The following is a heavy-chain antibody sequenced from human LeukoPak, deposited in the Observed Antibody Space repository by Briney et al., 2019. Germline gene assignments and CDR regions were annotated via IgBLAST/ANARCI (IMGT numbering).Heavy chain of an antibody. D-gene: IGHD3-22*01. V-gene: IGHV3-53*01. CDR2: IYSDGST. J-gene: IGHJ5*02. CDR3: ARDTYYDISGYPSWFDP. CDR1: GFTVSSNY. Sequence: PGGSLRLSCAASGFTVSSNYISWVRQPPAKGQGLVSIIYSDGSTYYAHSVNGRFTISRDNSKNTLYLQMNSLRAEDTAVYYCARDTYYDISGYPSWFDPWGQGTLVTVSS.